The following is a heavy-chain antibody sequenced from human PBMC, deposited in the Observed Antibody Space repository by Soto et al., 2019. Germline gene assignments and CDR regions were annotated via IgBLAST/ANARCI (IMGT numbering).Heavy chain of an antibody. J-gene: IGHJ4*02. Sequence: QITLKESGPTLVKPTQTLTLTCTFSGFSLSTSGVGVGWIRQPPGKALEWLAVIYWDDDKRYSPSLKRRLTITKDTSKTQVVLTMINVDPVDTATYYCAHLDDFYFDYWGQGTLVTVSS. CDR2: IYWDDDK. V-gene: IGHV2-5*02. D-gene: IGHD3-3*01. CDR1: GFSLSTSGVG. CDR3: AHLDDFYFDY.